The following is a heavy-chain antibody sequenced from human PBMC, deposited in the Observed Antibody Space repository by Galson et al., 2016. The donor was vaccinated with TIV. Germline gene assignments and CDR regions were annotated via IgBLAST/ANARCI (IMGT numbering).Heavy chain of an antibody. CDR1: GGSISDNY. D-gene: IGHD3-22*01. V-gene: IGHV4-4*07. Sequence: ETLSLTCTVSGGSISDNYWSWIRQPAGKGLEWIGRMYTSVNTDYNPSLESRVTLSADTSKNQFSLKLWSLTAADTAVYYCARDLFQYDSSRYRDEFPYYYYGLDVWGQGTPVTVSS. J-gene: IGHJ6*02. CDR2: MYTSVNT. CDR3: ARDLFQYDSSRYRDEFPYYYYGLDV.